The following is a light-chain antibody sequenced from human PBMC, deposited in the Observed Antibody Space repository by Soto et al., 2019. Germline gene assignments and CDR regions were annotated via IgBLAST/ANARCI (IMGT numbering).Light chain of an antibody. CDR2: GAS. J-gene: IGKJ3*01. Sequence: EIVLTQSPGTLSLSPGERATLSCRASQSVSSNYLAWHQQKPGQAPRLLIYGASSRATGVTDRFSGSGSGTDFTLTISRLEPEDFEVYYCQQYDSSLFTFGHGTKVDIK. V-gene: IGKV3-20*01. CDR1: QSVSSNY. CDR3: QQYDSSLFT.